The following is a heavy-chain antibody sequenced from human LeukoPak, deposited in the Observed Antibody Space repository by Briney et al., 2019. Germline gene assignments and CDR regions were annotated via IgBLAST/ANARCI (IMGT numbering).Heavy chain of an antibody. D-gene: IGHD2-2*03. J-gene: IGHJ4*02. CDR3: ARDGYCSSTSSYPFDY. CDR2: IYTSGST. CDR1: GGTISSYY. Sequence: PSETLSLTCTVSGGTISSYYWSWIRQPAGKGLEWIGRIYTSGSTNYNPSLKSRVTMSVDTSKNQFSLKLSSVTAADTAVYYCARDGYCSSTSSYPFDYWGQGTLVTVSS. V-gene: IGHV4-4*07.